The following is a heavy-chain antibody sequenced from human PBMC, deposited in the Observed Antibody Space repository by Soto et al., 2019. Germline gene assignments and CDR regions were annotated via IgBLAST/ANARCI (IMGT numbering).Heavy chain of an antibody. CDR1: GGSISSGDYY. D-gene: IGHD3-22*01. J-gene: IGHJ4*02. V-gene: IGHV4-30-4*01. Sequence: QVQLQESGPGLVKPSQTLSLTCTVSGGSISSGDYYWSWIRQPPGKGLEWIGYIYYSGSTYYNPSLKSRVTISVDTSKNQFSLKLSSVTAADTAVYYCARGFFLYDLLGRYYFDYWGQGTLVTVSS. CDR2: IYYSGST. CDR3: ARGFFLYDLLGRYYFDY.